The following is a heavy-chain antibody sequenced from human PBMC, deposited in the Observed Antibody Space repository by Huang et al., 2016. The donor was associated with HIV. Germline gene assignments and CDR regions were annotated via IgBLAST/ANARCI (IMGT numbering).Heavy chain of an antibody. J-gene: IGHJ5*02. CDR2: ISYNGYHK. Sequence: QLKLVESGGGVVQGGEALTLSCVASGFTFSAYGMHWVRQTPGNGLEWVANISYNGYHKYYKDSLGGGFSISRDNSKKTLNLQMDSLRRDDTAIYFRVKDRVMGGTSGPFDLWGQGSSVTIAP. CDR3: VKDRVMGGTSGPFDL. V-gene: IGHV3-30*18. CDR1: GFTFSAYG. D-gene: IGHD6-19*01.